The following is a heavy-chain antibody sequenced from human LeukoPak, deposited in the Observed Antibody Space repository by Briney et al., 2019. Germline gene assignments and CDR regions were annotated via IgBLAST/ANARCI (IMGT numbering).Heavy chain of an antibody. CDR1: GGSISSHY. J-gene: IGHJ3*02. CDR3: ARETTVVTPGRSDVFDI. V-gene: IGHV4-59*11. Sequence: SETLSLTCTVSGGSISSHYWNWIRQPPGKGLEWIGYIYYSGSTNYNPSLKSRVTISVDTSKNQFSLKLSPVTAADTAVYYCARETTVVTPGRSDVFDIWGQGTMVTVSS. CDR2: IYYSGST. D-gene: IGHD4-23*01.